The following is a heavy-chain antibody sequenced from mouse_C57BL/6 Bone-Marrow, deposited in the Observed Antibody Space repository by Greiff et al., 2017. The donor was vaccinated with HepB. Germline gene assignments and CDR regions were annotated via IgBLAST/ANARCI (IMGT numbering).Heavy chain of an antibody. CDR2: ISDGGSYT. J-gene: IGHJ2*01. V-gene: IGHV5-4*01. CDR1: GFTFSSYA. Sequence: VQLKESGGGLVKPGGSLKLSCAASGFTFSSYAMSWVRQTPEKRLEWVATISDGGSYTYYPDNVKGRFTISRDNAKNNLYLQMSHLKSEDTAMYYCARVDYWGQGTTLTVSS. CDR3: ARVDY.